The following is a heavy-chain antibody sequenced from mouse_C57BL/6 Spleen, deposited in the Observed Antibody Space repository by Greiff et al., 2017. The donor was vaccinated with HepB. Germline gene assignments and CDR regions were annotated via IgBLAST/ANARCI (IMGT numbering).Heavy chain of an antibody. CDR3: ARRSRPLYAMDY. V-gene: IGHV1-50*01. CDR2: IDPSDSYT. CDR1: GYTFTSYW. J-gene: IGHJ4*01. Sequence: QVQLQQPGAELVKPGASVKLSCKASGYTFTSYWMQWVKQRPGQGLEWIGEIDPSDSYTNYNQKFKGKATLTVDTSSSTAYMQLSSLTSEDSAVYYCARRSRPLYAMDYWGQGTSVTVSS.